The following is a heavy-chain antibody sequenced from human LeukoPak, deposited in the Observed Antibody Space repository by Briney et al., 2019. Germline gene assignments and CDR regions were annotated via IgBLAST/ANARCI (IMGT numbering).Heavy chain of an antibody. V-gene: IGHV1-18*01. J-gene: IGHJ4*02. CDR1: GYTFTSYG. CDR3: ARALGELRFLEWLHPEDY. D-gene: IGHD3-3*01. Sequence: ASVKVSCKASGYTFTSYGISWVRQAPGQGLEWMGSISAYNGNTNYAQKLQGRVTMTTDTSTSTAYMELRSLRSDDTAVYYCARALGELRFLEWLHPEDYWGQGTLVTVSS. CDR2: ISAYNGNT.